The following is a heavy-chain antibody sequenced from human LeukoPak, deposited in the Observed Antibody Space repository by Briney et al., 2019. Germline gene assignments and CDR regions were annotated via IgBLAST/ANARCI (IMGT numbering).Heavy chain of an antibody. V-gene: IGHV3-9*01. CDR3: ARERIGGATDFDY. Sequence: GGSLRLSCAASGFTFDDYAMHWVRQAPGKGLEWVSGISWNSGSIGYADSVKGRFTISRDNAKNSLYLQMNSLRAEDTALYYCARERIGGATDFDYWGQGTLVTVSS. J-gene: IGHJ4*02. CDR1: GFTFDDYA. D-gene: IGHD3-16*01. CDR2: ISWNSGSI.